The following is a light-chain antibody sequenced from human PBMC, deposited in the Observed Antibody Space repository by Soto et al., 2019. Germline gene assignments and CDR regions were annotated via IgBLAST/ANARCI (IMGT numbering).Light chain of an antibody. V-gene: IGLV2-14*03. J-gene: IGLJ1*01. CDR1: SSDVGGSDF. CDR2: DVN. Sequence: QSALTQPASVSGSPGQSIAISCTGTSSDVGGSDFVSWYQHHPGKAPKLIIHDVNNWPSGVSARFAGSKSGNTASLTISGLPAEDEADNFCSSYTTGNTPYVFGAGTKLTVL. CDR3: SSYTTGNTPYV.